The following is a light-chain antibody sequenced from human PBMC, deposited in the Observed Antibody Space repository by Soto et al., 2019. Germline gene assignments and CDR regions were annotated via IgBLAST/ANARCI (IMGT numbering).Light chain of an antibody. CDR1: QSISNY. Sequence: DIQMTQSPSSLSASVGDRVSITCRARQSISNYLNWYQKKPGKEPKLLIYIASSLQSGVATRFSGSGSGTDFTLTVRILQPEDVATYFCTQRYSTRWTVGHGTKVDIK. CDR2: IAS. V-gene: IGKV1-39*01. J-gene: IGKJ1*01. CDR3: TQRYSTRWT.